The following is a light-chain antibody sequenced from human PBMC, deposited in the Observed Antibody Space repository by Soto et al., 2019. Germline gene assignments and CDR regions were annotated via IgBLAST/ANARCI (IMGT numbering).Light chain of an antibody. CDR1: QSVSSSY. V-gene: IGKV3-20*01. J-gene: IGKJ5*01. CDR3: PQYGSSPIP. Sequence: EIVLTQATGTLALSPGERATLSRRASQSVSSSYLAWYQQKPGQAPRLLIYGASSRATGIPDRFSGSGSGTDFTLVISRLEPEDFSVYYCPQYGSSPIPFGQGTRLEIK. CDR2: GAS.